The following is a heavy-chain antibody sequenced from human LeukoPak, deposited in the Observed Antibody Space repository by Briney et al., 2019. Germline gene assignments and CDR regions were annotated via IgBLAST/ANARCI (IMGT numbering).Heavy chain of an antibody. CDR1: GFTFSTYS. V-gene: IGHV3-48*01. CDR2: IDTGTSTI. CDR3: VKSREASIWYSLGDY. Sequence: PGGSLRLSCAASGFTFSTYSMNWVRQAPGKGLEWVSYIDTGTSTIYYADSVKGRFTISKDNSKNTVFLEMNTLRADDTALYHCVKSREASIWYSLGDYWGQGSLVTVS. J-gene: IGHJ4*02. D-gene: IGHD2-21*02.